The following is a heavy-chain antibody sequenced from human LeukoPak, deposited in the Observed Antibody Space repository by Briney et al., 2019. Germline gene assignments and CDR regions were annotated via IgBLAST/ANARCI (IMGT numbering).Heavy chain of an antibody. J-gene: IGHJ4*02. CDR3: VRGSTLRHYQY. CDR2: IYYSGGT. Sequence: SETLSLTCTVSGGSISSSTYYWGWIRRPPGKGLEWIGSIYYSGGTYYNPSLKSRVTVSVDTSKNQFSLNLSSVTAADTAVYYCVRGSTLRHYQYWGQGTPVTVSP. V-gene: IGHV4-39*01. CDR1: GGSISSSTYY. D-gene: IGHD3-16*01.